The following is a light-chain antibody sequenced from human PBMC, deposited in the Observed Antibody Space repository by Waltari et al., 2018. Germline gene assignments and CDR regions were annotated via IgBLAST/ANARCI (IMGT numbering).Light chain of an antibody. V-gene: IGKV1-16*01. CDR2: TAS. J-gene: IGKJ5*01. Sequence: DIQMTQSPSSVAAAVADSAPITCRASRAIANYLAWFQQRPGEAPKSLIHTASNLQTGVPSRFSGSGSGTNFTLTINSLQPEDFGTYYCLQFNNYPQTFGQGT. CDR3: LQFNNYPQT. CDR1: RAIANY.